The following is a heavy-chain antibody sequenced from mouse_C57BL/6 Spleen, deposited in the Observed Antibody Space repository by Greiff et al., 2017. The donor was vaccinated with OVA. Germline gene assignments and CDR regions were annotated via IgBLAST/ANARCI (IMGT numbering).Heavy chain of an antibody. CDR3: ARSIYDGYYNYFDY. Sequence: QVQLKQPGTELVKPGASVKLSCKASGYTFTSYWMHWVKQRPGQGLEWIGNINPSNGGTNYNEKFKSKATLTVDKSSSTAYMQLSSLTSEDSAVYYCARSIYDGYYNYFDYWGQGTTLTVSS. CDR1: GYTFTSYW. V-gene: IGHV1-53*01. CDR2: INPSNGGT. D-gene: IGHD2-3*01. J-gene: IGHJ2*01.